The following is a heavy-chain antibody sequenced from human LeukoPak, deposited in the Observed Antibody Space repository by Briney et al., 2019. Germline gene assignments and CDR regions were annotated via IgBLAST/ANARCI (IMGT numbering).Heavy chain of an antibody. V-gene: IGHV3-48*03. J-gene: IGHJ1*01. Sequence: PGGSLRLSCAASGFTFSSYEMNWVRQAPGKGLEGVSYISSSGSTIYYADSVKGRFTISRDNAKNSLYLQMNSLRAEDTAVYYCARDRRIAARPRQHWGQGTLVTVSS. CDR3: ARDRRIAARPRQH. CDR1: GFTFSSYE. D-gene: IGHD6-6*01. CDR2: ISSSGSTI.